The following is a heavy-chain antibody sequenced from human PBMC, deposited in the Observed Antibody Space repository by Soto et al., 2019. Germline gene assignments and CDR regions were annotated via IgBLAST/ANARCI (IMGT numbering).Heavy chain of an antibody. Sequence: GSLRLSCAASGFTFSSYAMHWVRQAPGKGLEWVAVISYDGSNKYYADSVKGRFTISRDNSKNTLYLQMNSLRAEDTAVYYCARDSSGSYYYYYGMDVWGQGTTVTVSS. D-gene: IGHD1-26*01. CDR1: GFTFSSYA. J-gene: IGHJ6*02. CDR2: ISYDGSNK. CDR3: ARDSSGSYYYYYGMDV. V-gene: IGHV3-30-3*01.